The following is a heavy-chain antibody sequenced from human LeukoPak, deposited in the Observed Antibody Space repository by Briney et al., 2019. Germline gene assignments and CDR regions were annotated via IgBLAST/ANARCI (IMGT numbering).Heavy chain of an antibody. D-gene: IGHD4-23*01. V-gene: IGHV3-11*04. CDR2: ISSSGSTI. CDR3: AKDHTVVTPPMPHLDYFVY. Sequence: PGGSLRLSCAASGFTFSDYYMSWIRQAPGKGLEWVSYISSSGSTIYYADSVKGRFTISRDNAKNSLYLQMNSLRAEDTAVYYCAKDHTVVTPPMPHLDYFVYWGQGTLVTVSS. J-gene: IGHJ4*02. CDR1: GFTFSDYY.